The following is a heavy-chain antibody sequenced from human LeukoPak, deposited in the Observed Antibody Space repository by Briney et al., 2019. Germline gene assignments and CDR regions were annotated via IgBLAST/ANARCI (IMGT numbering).Heavy chain of an antibody. CDR3: ARLDYVWGSFYMDV. D-gene: IGHD3-16*01. CDR2: ISSSGSTI. V-gene: IGHV3-48*03. Sequence: GGSLRLSCAASGFTFSSYEMNWVRQAPGKGLEWVSYISSSGSTIYYADSVKGRFTISRDSAKNSLYLQMNSLRAEDTAVYYCARLDYVWGSFYMDVWGKGTTVTVSS. J-gene: IGHJ6*03. CDR1: GFTFSSYE.